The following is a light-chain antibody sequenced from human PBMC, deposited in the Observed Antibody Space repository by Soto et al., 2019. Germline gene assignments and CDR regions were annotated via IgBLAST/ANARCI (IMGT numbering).Light chain of an antibody. Sequence: AIQMTQSPSSLSASVGDRVTITCRASQGIRNDLGWYRQKPGKAPKLLIYSASGLPSGVPSRFSGSGSGTDFTLTISSLQPEDFATYYCLHDYEFPFTFGPGTKVDIK. CDR2: SAS. CDR1: QGIRND. V-gene: IGKV1-6*01. J-gene: IGKJ3*01. CDR3: LHDYEFPFT.